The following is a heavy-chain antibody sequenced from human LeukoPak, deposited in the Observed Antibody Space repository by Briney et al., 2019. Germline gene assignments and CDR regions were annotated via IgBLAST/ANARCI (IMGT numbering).Heavy chain of an antibody. V-gene: IGHV4-39*01. CDR1: GGSISSSSYY. CDR3: ARHTTYYDYVWGSYRYNFAFDI. CDR2: IYYSGST. D-gene: IGHD3-16*02. J-gene: IGHJ3*02. Sequence: SETLSLTCTVSGGSISSSSYYWGWIRQPPGRGLEWIGCIYYSGSTSYNPSLKSRVTISVDTSKNQFSLKLSSVTAADTAVYYCARHTTYYDYVWGSYRYNFAFDIWGQGTMVTVSS.